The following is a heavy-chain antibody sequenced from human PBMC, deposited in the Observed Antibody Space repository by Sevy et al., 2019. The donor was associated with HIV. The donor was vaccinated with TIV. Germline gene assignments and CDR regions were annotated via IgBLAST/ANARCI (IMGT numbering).Heavy chain of an antibody. CDR2: ISSSSSYI. J-gene: IGHJ4*02. CDR3: ARGYYDSRIETHFDY. V-gene: IGHV3-21*01. CDR1: GFTFSSYS. Sequence: GGSLRLSCAASGFTFSSYSMNWVRQAPGKGLEWVSSISSSSSYIYYADSVKGRFTISRDNAKNSLYLQMNSLRAEDTAVYYCARGYYDSRIETHFDYWGQVTLVTVSS. D-gene: IGHD3-22*01.